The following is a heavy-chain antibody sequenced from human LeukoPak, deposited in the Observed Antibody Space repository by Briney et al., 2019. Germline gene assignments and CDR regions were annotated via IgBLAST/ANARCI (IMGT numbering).Heavy chain of an antibody. CDR3: ARGRYDSSGYTKRSFDY. Sequence: ASVNVSCKASGGTFSSYAISWVRQAPGQGLEWMGGIIPIFGTANYAQKFQGRVTITADESTSTAYMELSSLRSEDTAVYYCARGRYDSSGYTKRSFDYWGQGTLVTVSS. V-gene: IGHV1-69*13. D-gene: IGHD3-22*01. CDR2: IIPIFGTA. CDR1: GGTFSSYA. J-gene: IGHJ4*02.